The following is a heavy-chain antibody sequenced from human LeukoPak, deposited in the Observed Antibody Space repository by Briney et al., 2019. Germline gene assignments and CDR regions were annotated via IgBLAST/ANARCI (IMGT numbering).Heavy chain of an antibody. V-gene: IGHV1-18*01. D-gene: IGHD2-2*03. CDR1: GYTFTSYG. CDR2: ISAYNGNT. J-gene: IGHJ6*02. CDR3: ARVDIVVVPAAYYYYYGMDV. Sequence: ASVKVSCKASGYTFTSYGISWVRQAPGQGLEWMGWISAYNGNTNYAQKLQGRVTMTTDTPTSTAYMELRSLRSDDTAVYYCARVDIVVVPAAYYYYYGMDVWGQGTTVTVSS.